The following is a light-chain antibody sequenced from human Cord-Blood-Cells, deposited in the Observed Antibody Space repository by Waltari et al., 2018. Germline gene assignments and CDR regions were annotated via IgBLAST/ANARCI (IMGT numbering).Light chain of an antibody. CDR1: SSDVGGYNY. CDR3: SSYTSSSTYV. J-gene: IGLJ1*01. V-gene: IGLV2-14*01. CDR2: DVS. Sequence: QSALTQPASVSGSPGQSITIPCTGTSSDVGGYNYVSWYQQHPGKAPKLMIYDVSNRPSGVSNRFSGSKSSNTASLTISGLQAEDEAYYYCSSYTSSSTYVVGTGTKVTVL.